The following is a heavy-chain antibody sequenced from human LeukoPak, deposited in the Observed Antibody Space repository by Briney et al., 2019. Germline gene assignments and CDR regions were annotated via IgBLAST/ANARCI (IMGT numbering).Heavy chain of an antibody. Sequence: SETLSLTCAVYGGSFSGYYWSWIRQPPGKGLEWIGEINHSGSTNYNPSLESPVTMSVDTSKNQFSLMLTSVTAADTAVYYCAREYCSSSSCFHYSYYYFMDVWGKGTKVTVSS. V-gene: IGHV4-34*01. D-gene: IGHD2-2*01. CDR2: INHSGST. CDR1: GGSFSGYY. J-gene: IGHJ6*04. CDR3: AREYCSSSSCFHYSYYYFMDV.